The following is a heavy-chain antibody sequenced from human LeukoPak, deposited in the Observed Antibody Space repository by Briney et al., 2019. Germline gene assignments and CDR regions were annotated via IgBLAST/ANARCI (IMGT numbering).Heavy chain of an antibody. D-gene: IGHD3-3*01. J-gene: IGHJ4*02. V-gene: IGHV3-64*04. Sequence: PGGSLRLSCSASGFIFSPYAMHWVRQAPGKGLEYVSSISSEGKTTYYADSVKGRFTISRDNSKNTLYLQMNSLRAEDTAVYYCAKVPDYDFWSGYYSHWGQGTLVTVSS. CDR3: AKVPDYDFWSGYYSH. CDR2: ISSEGKTT. CDR1: GFIFSPYA.